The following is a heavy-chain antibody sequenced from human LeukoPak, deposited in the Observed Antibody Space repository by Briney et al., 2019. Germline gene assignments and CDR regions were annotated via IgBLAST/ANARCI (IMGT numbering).Heavy chain of an antibody. CDR1: GFTFSSYS. CDR2: ISSSSSYI. Sequence: GGSLRLSCAASGFTFSSYSMNWVRQAPGKGLEWVSSISSSSSYIYYADSVKGRFTISRDNAKNSLYLQTNSLRAEDTAVYYCARDSYDSSGYYHYFAAFDIWGQGTMVTVSS. J-gene: IGHJ3*02. CDR3: ARDSYDSSGYYHYFAAFDI. V-gene: IGHV3-21*01. D-gene: IGHD3-22*01.